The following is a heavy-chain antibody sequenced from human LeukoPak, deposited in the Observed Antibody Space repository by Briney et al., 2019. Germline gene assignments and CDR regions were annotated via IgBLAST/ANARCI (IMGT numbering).Heavy chain of an antibody. CDR2: THYSGT. J-gene: IGHJ3*02. V-gene: IGHV4-59*01. CDR3: ARDRPLGTGDVFDI. D-gene: IGHD1-14*01. CDR1: GGSIGSYY. Sequence: PSETLSLTCTVSGGSIGSYYWSWIRQPPGKGLEWIGYTHYSGTNYNPSLKSRVTISADTSKNQFSLKLSSVTAADTAVYYCARDRPLGTGDVFDIWGQGTMVTVSS.